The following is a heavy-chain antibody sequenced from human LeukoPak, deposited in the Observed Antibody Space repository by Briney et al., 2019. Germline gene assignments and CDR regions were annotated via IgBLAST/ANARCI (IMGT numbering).Heavy chain of an antibody. CDR1: GGSISSYY. J-gene: IGHJ6*02. CDR3: ARLRFTDYYYYGMDV. D-gene: IGHD3-10*01. Sequence: NTSETLSLTCTVSGGSISSYYWSWIRQPPGKGLEWIGYIYYSGSTNYNPSLKSRVTISVDTSKNQFSLKLSSVTAADTAVYYCARLRFTDYYYYGMDVSGQGTTVTVSS. CDR2: IYYSGST. V-gene: IGHV4-59*08.